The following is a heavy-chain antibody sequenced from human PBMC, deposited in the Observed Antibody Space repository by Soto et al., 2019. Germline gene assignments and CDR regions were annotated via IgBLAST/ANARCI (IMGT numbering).Heavy chain of an antibody. J-gene: IGHJ4*02. CDR2: ISYDGSNK. CDR1: GFTFSGYV. CDR3: AKDHHFDY. Sequence: GGSLRLSCAASGFTFSGYVMHWVRQAPGKGLEWVAVISYDGSNKYYADSVKGRFTISRDNSKNTLYLQMNSLRAEDTAVYYCAKDHHFDYWGQGTLVTVSS. V-gene: IGHV3-30*18.